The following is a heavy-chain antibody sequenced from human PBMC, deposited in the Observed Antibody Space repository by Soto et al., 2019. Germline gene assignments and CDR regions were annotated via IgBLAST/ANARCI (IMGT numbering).Heavy chain of an antibody. J-gene: IGHJ4*02. V-gene: IGHV3-23*01. CDR3: AKVFSPEGGNYFDH. CDR2: ISNSFSDGNT. CDR1: GFTFSRYA. Sequence: GSLRLSCASSGFTFSRYAMDWVRQAPGKGLEWVSAISNSFSDGNTHYADSVKGRFTISRDNDKNTVFLEMNFLRAEDTAVYYCAKVFSPEGGNYFDHWGQGTLVTVSS.